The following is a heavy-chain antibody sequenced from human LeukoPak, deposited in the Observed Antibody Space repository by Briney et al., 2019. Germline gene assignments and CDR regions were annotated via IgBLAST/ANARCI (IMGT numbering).Heavy chain of an antibody. CDR1: GYSISSGYY. J-gene: IGHJ4*02. V-gene: IGHV4-38-2*02. CDR3: ARDPMTTVTPGDY. Sequence: SETLSLTCAVSGYSISSGYYWGWIRQPPGKGLEWIGSIYHSGSTYYNPSLKSRVTISVDTSKNQFSLKLSSVTAADTAVYYCARDPMTTVTPGDYWGQGTLVTVSS. D-gene: IGHD4-17*01. CDR2: IYHSGST.